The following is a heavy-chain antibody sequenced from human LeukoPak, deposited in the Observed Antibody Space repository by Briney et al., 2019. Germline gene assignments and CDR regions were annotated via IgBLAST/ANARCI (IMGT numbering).Heavy chain of an antibody. V-gene: IGHV3-48*04. CDR3: ARDGTPHYTTGWVFFDY. Sequence: AGGSLRLSCAASGFTFNTYAMNWVRQAPGKGLEWLSYIGRSGSAIHYADSVKGRFTISRDNAENSLYLQMNSLRAEDTAIYYCARDGTPHYTTGWVFFDYWGQGTLVTVSS. J-gene: IGHJ4*02. CDR1: GFTFNTYA. CDR2: IGRSGSAI. D-gene: IGHD6-25*01.